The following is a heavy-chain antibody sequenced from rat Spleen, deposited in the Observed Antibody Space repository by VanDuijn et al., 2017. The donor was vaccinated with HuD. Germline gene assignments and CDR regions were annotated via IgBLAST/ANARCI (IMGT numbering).Heavy chain of an antibody. D-gene: IGHD1-2*01. CDR2: ISTGGGNT. Sequence: EVQLVESGGGLVQPGRSLKLSCAASGFTFSNYDMAWVRQAPTKGLEWIASISTGGGNTYYRDSVKGRFTISRDNTKNTLYLQMNSLRSEDTATYYCTRQGLAAIFCDYWGQGVMVTVSS. V-gene: IGHV5S13*01. CDR3: TRQGLAAIFCDY. J-gene: IGHJ2*01. CDR1: GFTFSNYD.